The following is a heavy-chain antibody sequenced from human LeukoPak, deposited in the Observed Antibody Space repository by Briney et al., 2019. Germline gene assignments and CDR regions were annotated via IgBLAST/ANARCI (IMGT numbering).Heavy chain of an antibody. Sequence: GGSLRLSCAASGFTFSRSAMTWVRQTPGKRLDWVSSISSSGNTYYADSVKGRFTISRDNSKNMLYLQMNSLRAEDTAVYYCVKGRISEDGLDFWGRGTLVTVSS. J-gene: IGHJ4*02. CDR3: VKGRISEDGLDF. V-gene: IGHV3-23*01. CDR2: ISSSGNT. CDR1: GFTFSRSA. D-gene: IGHD6-13*01.